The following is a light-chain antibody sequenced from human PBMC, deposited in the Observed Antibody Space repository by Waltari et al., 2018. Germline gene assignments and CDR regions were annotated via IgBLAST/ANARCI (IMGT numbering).Light chain of an antibody. CDR1: SSNIGAGYD. CDR2: GNN. CDR3: QSYDTSRSGTVV. J-gene: IGLJ2*01. V-gene: IGLV1-40*01. Sequence: QSVLTQPPSVSGAPGQRVSISCTGSSSNIGAGYDVHWCQQVPGTAPKLLIYGNNDRPSGGPDRCPGSKSGTSASLAITGLQAEDEADDYCQSYDTSRSGTVVFGGGTRLTVL.